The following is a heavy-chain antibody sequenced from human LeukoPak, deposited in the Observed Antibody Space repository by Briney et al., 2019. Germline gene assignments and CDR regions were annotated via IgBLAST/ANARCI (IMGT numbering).Heavy chain of an antibody. V-gene: IGHV3-33*06. CDR2: IWYDGSNK. Sequence: GRSLRLSCAVSGFTFSNYDMHWVRQAPGKGLEWVAVIWYDGSNKYYADSVKGRFTISRDNSKNTLYLQMNTLRAEDTAVYYCAKYLQPYDINYYFDFWGQGTLVTVSS. D-gene: IGHD3-9*01. CDR3: AKYLQPYDINYYFDF. J-gene: IGHJ4*02. CDR1: GFTFSNYD.